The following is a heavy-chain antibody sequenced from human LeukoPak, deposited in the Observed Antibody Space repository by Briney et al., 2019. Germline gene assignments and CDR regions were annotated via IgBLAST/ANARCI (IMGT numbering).Heavy chain of an antibody. V-gene: IGHV4-39*01. Sequence: SETLSLTCAVSGGSISSSSYYWGWIRQPPGKGLEWIGSIYYSGTTYYNPSLKSRVAISVDTSKNQFSLKLSSVTAADTAVYYCARGYCSGGSCYEKSITFDYWGQGTLVTVSS. J-gene: IGHJ4*02. CDR2: IYYSGTT. CDR1: GGSISSSSYY. CDR3: ARGYCSGGSCYEKSITFDY. D-gene: IGHD2-15*01.